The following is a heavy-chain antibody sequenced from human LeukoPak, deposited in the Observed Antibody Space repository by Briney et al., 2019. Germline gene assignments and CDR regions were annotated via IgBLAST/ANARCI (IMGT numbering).Heavy chain of an antibody. CDR2: ICPGDSDT. V-gene: IGHV5-51*01. CDR3: ARQGSSWSHFDY. D-gene: IGHD6-13*01. J-gene: IGHJ4*02. CDR1: GYSFSSYW. Sequence: GGSLRLSCKGSGYSFSSYWIGWVRQMPGKGLEWMGIICPGDSDTRYSPSFQGQVTISADKSISTAYLQWSSLKASDTAMYYCARQGSSWSHFDYWGQGTLVTVSS.